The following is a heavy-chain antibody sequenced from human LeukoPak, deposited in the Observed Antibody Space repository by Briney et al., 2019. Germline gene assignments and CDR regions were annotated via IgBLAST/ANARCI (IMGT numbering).Heavy chain of an antibody. CDR2: IRMNGGEQ. Sequence: GGSLRLSCAASGFTFSSYWMTWVRQTPGKGLEWVANIRMNGGEQYYMDSVEGRFTISRDNAKNSLYLQMNSLRAEDTAVYYCATLGGNDYWGQGTLVTVSS. CDR1: GFTFSSYW. CDR3: ATLGGNDY. V-gene: IGHV3-7*01. D-gene: IGHD3-16*01. J-gene: IGHJ4*02.